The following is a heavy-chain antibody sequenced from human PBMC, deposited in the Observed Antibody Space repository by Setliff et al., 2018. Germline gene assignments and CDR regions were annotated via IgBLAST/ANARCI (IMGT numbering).Heavy chain of an antibody. V-gene: IGHV1-18*01. CDR1: GYTFTRYG. CDR3: ARVNPTMITFGGVIVIWFDP. D-gene: IGHD3-16*02. J-gene: IGHJ5*02. Sequence: ASVKVSCKASGYTFTRYGISWVRQAPGQGLEWMGWISAYNGNTNYAQKLQGRVTMTTDTSTSTAYMELRSLRSDDTAVYYCARVNPTMITFGGVIVIWFDPWVPGLSWSPSPQ. CDR2: ISAYNGNT.